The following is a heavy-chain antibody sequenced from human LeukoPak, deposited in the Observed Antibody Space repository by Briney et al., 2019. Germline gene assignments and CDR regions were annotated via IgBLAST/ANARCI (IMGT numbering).Heavy chain of an antibody. D-gene: IGHD3-10*01. Sequence: GRSLRLSCAGSGFTLNTYGMHWVRQPPGKGLEWVAVISNDGGNRFYADSVKGRFTISRDNSENTVYLQMDSLRPEDTAVYYCAGKPYGSGTYYNNWFDPWGQGTLVTVSS. CDR1: GFTLNTYG. CDR3: AGKPYGSGTYYNNWFDP. CDR2: ISNDGGNR. J-gene: IGHJ5*02. V-gene: IGHV3-30*03.